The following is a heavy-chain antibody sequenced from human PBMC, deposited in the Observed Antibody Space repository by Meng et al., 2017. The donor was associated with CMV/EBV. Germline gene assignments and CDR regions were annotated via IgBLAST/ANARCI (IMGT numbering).Heavy chain of an antibody. CDR1: GFTFSSYA. CDR2: ISYDGSNK. Sequence: GGSLRLSCAASGFTFSSYAMHWVRQAPGKGLEWVAVISYDGSNKYYADSVKGRFTISRENSKNTLYLQMNSLRAEDTAVYYCARVAIFGVALDYWGQGTLVTVSS. D-gene: IGHD3-3*01. V-gene: IGHV3-30-3*01. CDR3: ARVAIFGVALDY. J-gene: IGHJ4*02.